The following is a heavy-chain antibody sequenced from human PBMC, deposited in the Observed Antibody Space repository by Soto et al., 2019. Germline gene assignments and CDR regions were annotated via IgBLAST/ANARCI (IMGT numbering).Heavy chain of an antibody. CDR3: ARADPDASVGY. CDR1: GGSMSSHY. Sequence: QSLTCTVSGGSMSSHYWTWLRQPPGKGLEWIGYISYSGSTYYNPSLKSRVTISADTSRNQFSLKLSSVIAADTAVYYCARADPDASVGYWGQGTLVTVSS. V-gene: IGHV4-59*11. J-gene: IGHJ4*02. CDR2: ISYSGST. D-gene: IGHD3-16*01.